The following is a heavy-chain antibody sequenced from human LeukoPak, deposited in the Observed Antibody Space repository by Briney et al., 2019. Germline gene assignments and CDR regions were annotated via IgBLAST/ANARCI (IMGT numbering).Heavy chain of an antibody. D-gene: IGHD6-13*01. V-gene: IGHV3-74*01. J-gene: IGHJ4*02. CDR2: INRDGSST. CDR1: GIIFSNYW. Sequence: GGSLRLSCAASGIIFSNYWMHWVRQAPGKGLVWVSRINRDGSSTSYADSVKGRFTISRDNSKNTLYLQMNSLRAEDTAVYYCAKDLEAGTSPFGFDYWGQGTLVTVSS. CDR3: AKDLEAGTSPFGFDY.